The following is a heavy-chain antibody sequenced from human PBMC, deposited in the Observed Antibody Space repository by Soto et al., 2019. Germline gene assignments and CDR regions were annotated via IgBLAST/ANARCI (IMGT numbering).Heavy chain of an antibody. CDR1: GFTFSSYA. J-gene: IGHJ3*02. D-gene: IGHD3-16*01. Sequence: GGSLRLSCAASGFTFSSYAMSWVRQAPGKGLEWVSAISGSGGSTYYADSVKGRFTISRDNSKNTLYLQMNSLRAEDTAVYYCAKDIDGEYYDYIWGSSGNDAFDIWGQGTMVTVSS. CDR2: ISGSGGST. V-gene: IGHV3-23*01. CDR3: AKDIDGEYYDYIWGSSGNDAFDI.